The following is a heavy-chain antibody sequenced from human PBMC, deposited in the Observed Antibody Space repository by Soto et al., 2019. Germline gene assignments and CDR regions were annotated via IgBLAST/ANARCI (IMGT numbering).Heavy chain of an antibody. CDR3: ARTTYYVEVPDY. Sequence: HPGGSLRLSCAASGFTVSSNYMSWVRQAPGKGLEWVSVIYSGGSTYYADSVKGRFTISRDNAKNTLYLQMNSLRAEDTAVYYCARTTYYVEVPDYWGQGSLVTAPQ. V-gene: IGHV3-66*01. J-gene: IGHJ4*02. CDR1: GFTVSSNY. D-gene: IGHD3-10*02. CDR2: IYSGGST.